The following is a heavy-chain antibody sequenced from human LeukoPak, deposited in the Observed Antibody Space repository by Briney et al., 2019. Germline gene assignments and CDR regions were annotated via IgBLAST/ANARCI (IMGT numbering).Heavy chain of an antibody. CDR1: GFTFSSYS. CDR2: ISSSSSYI. J-gene: IGHJ3*02. CDR3: ARDPPTDAFDI. Sequence: PGGSLRLSCAASGFTFSSYSMNWVRQAPGKGLEWVSSISSSSSYIYYADSVKGRFAISRDNAKNSLYLQMNSLRAEDTAVYYCARDPPTDAFDIWGQGTMVTVSS. D-gene: IGHD4-17*01. V-gene: IGHV3-21*01.